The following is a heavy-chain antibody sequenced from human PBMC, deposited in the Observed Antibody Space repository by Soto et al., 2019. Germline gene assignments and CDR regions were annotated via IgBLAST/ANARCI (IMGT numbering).Heavy chain of an antibody. V-gene: IGHV2-5*02. Sequence: QITLKESGPTLVKPTQTLTLTCTFSGFSLSTSGVGVGWIRQPPGKALEWLALIYWDDDKRYSPSLKSRLTTPKDTPKTRGVLKIPNRAPPATPTYSVANPPPPRAAISFDYWGQGTLVTVSS. CDR3: ANPPPPRAAISFDY. D-gene: IGHD2-2*02. CDR1: GFSLSTSGVG. CDR2: IYWDDDK. J-gene: IGHJ4*02.